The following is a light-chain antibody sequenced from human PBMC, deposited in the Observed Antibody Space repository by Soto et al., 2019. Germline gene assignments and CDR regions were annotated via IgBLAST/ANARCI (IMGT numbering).Light chain of an antibody. Sequence: QLVLTQPASVSGSPGQSITISCTGTSSDIGGYKDVSWYQQHPGKAPQVLIFEVSYRPYGISNRFSGSKSGNVASLTISGLQAEDEADYYCCSYRSGTSPYYVFGTGTKVTVL. V-gene: IGLV2-14*03. J-gene: IGLJ1*01. CDR1: SSDIGGYKD. CDR3: CSYRSGTSPYYV. CDR2: EVS.